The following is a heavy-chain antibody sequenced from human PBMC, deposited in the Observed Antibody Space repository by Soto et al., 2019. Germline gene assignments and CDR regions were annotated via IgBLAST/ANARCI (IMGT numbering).Heavy chain of an antibody. Sequence: PSETLSLTCAVSGGSISSDNWWSWFRQPPGKGLEWIGEMYHSGNTNYNPSLKSRVTISVDKSKNQFSMKMTSVTAADTALYYCARASASSMLRGVIINWGQGTQVTVSS. D-gene: IGHD3-10*01. CDR3: ARASASSMLRGVIIN. CDR1: GGSISSDNW. V-gene: IGHV4-4*02. J-gene: IGHJ4*02. CDR2: MYHSGNT.